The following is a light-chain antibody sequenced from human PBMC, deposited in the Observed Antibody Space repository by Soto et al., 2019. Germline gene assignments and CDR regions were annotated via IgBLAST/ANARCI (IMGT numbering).Light chain of an antibody. CDR1: QSVSST. V-gene: IGKV3-15*01. J-gene: IGKJ1*01. CDR2: GAS. CDR3: QQYNNWPPWK. Sequence: EIVMTQSPATLSVSPGERATLSCRASQSVSSTLAWYQQKPGQAPRLLIYGASTSATGIPARFSGSGSGTEFTLTISSLQSEDFAVYYCQQYNNWPPWKFGQGTKVEIK.